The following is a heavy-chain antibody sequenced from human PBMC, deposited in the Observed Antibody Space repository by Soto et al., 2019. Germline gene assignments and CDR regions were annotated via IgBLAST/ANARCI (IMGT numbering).Heavy chain of an antibody. CDR2: IKEDGTEQ. CDR3: AITTSTVSYWFDP. CDR1: GFSFSGYW. Sequence: EIQLMQSGGGLARPGGSLRLSCAASGFSFSGYWMSWVRQAPGKGPEWVANIKEDGTEQHYVDSVKGRFTISRDNSENSLFLQMNNLRAEDSAIYYCAITTSTVSYWFDPWGPGTQVTFSS. V-gene: IGHV3-7*03. D-gene: IGHD4-4*01. J-gene: IGHJ5*02.